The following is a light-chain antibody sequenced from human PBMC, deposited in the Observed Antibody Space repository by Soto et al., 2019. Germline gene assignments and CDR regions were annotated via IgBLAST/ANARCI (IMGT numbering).Light chain of an antibody. CDR3: QQRRDWPLT. V-gene: IGKV3-11*01. CDR1: QSIGGY. Sequence: EIVLTQSPATLSWSPGERATLSCRASQSIGGYVAWFQQKPGQAPRLLIYDVSNRAIGVPARFSGSGSGTDYTLTISSLEPEDFAVYYCQQRRDWPLTFGGGTKVEI. CDR2: DVS. J-gene: IGKJ4*01.